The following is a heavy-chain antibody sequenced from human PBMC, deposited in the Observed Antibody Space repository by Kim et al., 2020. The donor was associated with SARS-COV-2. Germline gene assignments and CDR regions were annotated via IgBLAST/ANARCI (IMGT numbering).Heavy chain of an antibody. CDR2: ISGSGGST. Sequence: GGSLRLSCAASGFTFSSYAMSWVRQAPGKGLEWVSAISGSGGSTYYADSVKGRFTISRDNSKNTLYLQMNSLRAEDTAVYYCAPRPGPYGDYVLGYWGQGTLVTVSS. CDR3: APRPGPYGDYVLGY. V-gene: IGHV3-23*01. D-gene: IGHD4-17*01. J-gene: IGHJ4*02. CDR1: GFTFSSYA.